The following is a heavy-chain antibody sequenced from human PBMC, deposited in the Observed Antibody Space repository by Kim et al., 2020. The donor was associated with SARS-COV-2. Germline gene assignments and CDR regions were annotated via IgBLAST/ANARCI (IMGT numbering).Heavy chain of an antibody. Sequence: SETLSLTCTVSGGSISSYYWSWIRQPPGKGLEWIGYIYYSGSTNYNPSLKSRVTISVDTSKNQFSLKLSSVTAADTAVYYCARVVVTGGFLFDYWGQGTLVTVSS. CDR3: ARVVVTGGFLFDY. D-gene: IGHD3-10*01. CDR2: IYYSGST. V-gene: IGHV4-59*01. J-gene: IGHJ4*02. CDR1: GGSISSYY.